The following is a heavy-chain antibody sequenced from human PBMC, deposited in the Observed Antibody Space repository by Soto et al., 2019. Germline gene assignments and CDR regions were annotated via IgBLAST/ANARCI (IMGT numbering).Heavy chain of an antibody. J-gene: IGHJ4*02. CDR3: AKGRTIFGVVTYYFDY. CDR2: ISGSGGST. CDR1: GFTFSSYA. D-gene: IGHD3-3*01. Sequence: EVQLLESGGGLVQPGGSLRLSCAASGFTFSSYAMSWVRQAPGKGLEWVSAISGSGGSTYYADSVKGRFTISRDNSKNTLYLQMNSLRAEDTAVYYCAKGRTIFGVVTYYFDYWGQGTLVTVSS. V-gene: IGHV3-23*01.